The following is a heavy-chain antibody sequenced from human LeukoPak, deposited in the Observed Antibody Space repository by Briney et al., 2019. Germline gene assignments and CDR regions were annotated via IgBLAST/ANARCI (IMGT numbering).Heavy chain of an antibody. CDR1: GFTVSSNY. Sequence: PGGSLRLSCTAAGFTVSSNYMSWVRQAPGKGLEWVSVIYSGGSTYSADSVKGRFTISRDNSKNTVYLQMNSLRAEDTAVYYCAREYSGIYFFDYWGQGTLVTVSS. CDR2: IYSGGST. V-gene: IGHV3-66*01. CDR3: AREYSGIYFFDY. D-gene: IGHD1-26*01. J-gene: IGHJ4*02.